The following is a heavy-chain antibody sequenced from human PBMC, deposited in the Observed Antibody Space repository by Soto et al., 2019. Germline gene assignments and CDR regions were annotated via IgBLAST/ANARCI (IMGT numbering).Heavy chain of an antibody. D-gene: IGHD5-18*01. Sequence: PSETLSLTCTVSGGSISSGDYYWSWIRQPPGKGLEWIGYIYYSGSTYYNPSLKSRVTISVDTSKNQFSLKLSSVTAADTAVYYCARETRGYSYGSGYFDYWGQGTLVTVSS. CDR1: GGSISSGDYY. CDR3: ARETRGYSYGSGYFDY. J-gene: IGHJ4*02. CDR2: IYYSGST. V-gene: IGHV4-30-4*01.